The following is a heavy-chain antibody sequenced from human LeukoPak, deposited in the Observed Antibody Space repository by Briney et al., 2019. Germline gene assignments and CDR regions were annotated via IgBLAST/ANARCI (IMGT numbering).Heavy chain of an antibody. CDR1: GFTFSSYW. Sequence: GGSLRLSCAASGFTFSSYWMHWVRQAPGKGLGWVSRINSDGSSTSYADSVKGRFTISRDTAKNTLYLQMNSLRAEDTAVYYCARGLEYLDDYGMDVWGQGTTVTVSS. CDR3: ARGLEYLDDYGMDV. D-gene: IGHD2-2*02. J-gene: IGHJ6*02. V-gene: IGHV3-74*01. CDR2: INSDGSST.